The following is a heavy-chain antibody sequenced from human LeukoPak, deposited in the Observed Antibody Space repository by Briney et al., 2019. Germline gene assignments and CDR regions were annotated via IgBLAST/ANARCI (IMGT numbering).Heavy chain of an antibody. D-gene: IGHD4-17*01. V-gene: IGHV1-18*01. Sequence: ASVKASCKASGYTFTSYGISWVRQAPGQGLEWMGWITAHNGDTKYAHKFQGRVTMTTDKSTSTAYMEVRSLRSDDTAVYYCARDYGDYVLSVDWFDPWGQGTLVTVSS. CDR2: ITAHNGDT. CDR1: GYTFTSYG. CDR3: ARDYGDYVLSVDWFDP. J-gene: IGHJ5*02.